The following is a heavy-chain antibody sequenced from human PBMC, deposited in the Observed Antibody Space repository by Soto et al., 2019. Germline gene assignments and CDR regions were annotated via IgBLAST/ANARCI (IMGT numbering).Heavy chain of an antibody. Sequence: EVQLLESGGGLEQPGGSLRLSCAASGFTFRNYAMNWVRQAPGKGLEWVSGISGGGGSTSYADSVKGRFTISRDNSNNTLYLQMNSLRVDATAVYYWAKAGLSAGFRGYDLDYWGQGTLVTVSS. CDR3: AKAGLSAGFRGYDLDY. CDR2: ISGGGGST. J-gene: IGHJ4*02. CDR1: GFTFRNYA. D-gene: IGHD5-12*01. V-gene: IGHV3-23*01.